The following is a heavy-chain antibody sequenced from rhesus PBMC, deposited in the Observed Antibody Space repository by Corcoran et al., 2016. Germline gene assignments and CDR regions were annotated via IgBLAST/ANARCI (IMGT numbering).Heavy chain of an antibody. J-gene: IGHJ4*01. CDR3: ARGGGNYG. V-gene: IGHV4S12*01. D-gene: IGHD1-44*01. CDR2: IYSNTEST. Sequence: QVQLQESGPGLVKPSETLSLTCAVSGGSISSSNWWSWLRQPPGKGLEWIGGIYSNTESTNYNPSLKNRVTISKDTSKNQFSLKLSSVTAADTAVYYCARGGGNYGWGQGVLVTVSS. CDR1: GGSISSSNW.